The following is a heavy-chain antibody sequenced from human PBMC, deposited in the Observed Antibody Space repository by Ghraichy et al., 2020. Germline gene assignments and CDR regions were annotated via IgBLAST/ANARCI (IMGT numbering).Heavy chain of an antibody. CDR1: GFTFDDYT. Sequence: GETLNISCAASGFTFDDYTMHWVRQAPGKGLEWVSLISWDGGSTYYADSVKGRFTISRDNSKNSLYLQMNSLRTEDTALYYCAKEEGYSRWVVWLAPGLDVWGQGTTVTVSS. D-gene: IGHD5-18*01. V-gene: IGHV3-43*01. CDR3: AKEEGYSRWVVWLAPGLDV. J-gene: IGHJ6*02. CDR2: ISWDGGST.